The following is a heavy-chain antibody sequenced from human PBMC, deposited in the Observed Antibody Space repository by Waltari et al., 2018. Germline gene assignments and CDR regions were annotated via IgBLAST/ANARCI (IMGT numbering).Heavy chain of an antibody. CDR2: ISGGGTGT. CDR3: ARCTGGSCYGFDY. CDR1: GMTFSRYA. V-gene: IGHV3-23*03. Sequence: VQLLEAGGGLVQAGGSLREPTVASGMTFSRYAMGWVRPAPGKGREWVSFISGGGTGTYYGDSVKGRSTISRDNSKSTVSLQMNSLRAEDTAVYYCARCTGGSCYGFDYWGQGTLVTVSS. J-gene: IGHJ4*02. D-gene: IGHD2-15*01.